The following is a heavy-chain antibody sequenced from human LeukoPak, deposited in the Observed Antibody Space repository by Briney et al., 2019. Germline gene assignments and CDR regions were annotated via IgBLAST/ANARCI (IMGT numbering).Heavy chain of an antibody. V-gene: IGHV3-21*01. Sequence: GGSLRLSCAVSGFAFSFYSMSWVRQAPGKGLEWVSSITSGSDYKYYADPVMGRFTISRDNAKNSLYLEMNSLRAEDTAVYYCARDDSGWSRDSWGEGTLVTVSS. CDR3: ARDDSGWSRDS. CDR1: GFAFSFYS. J-gene: IGHJ4*02. D-gene: IGHD6-19*01. CDR2: ITSGSDYK.